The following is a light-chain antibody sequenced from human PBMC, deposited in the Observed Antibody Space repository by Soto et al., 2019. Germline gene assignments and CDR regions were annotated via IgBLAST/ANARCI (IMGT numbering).Light chain of an antibody. J-gene: IGKJ5*01. V-gene: IGKV3-20*01. CDR3: QQYYNWPPIT. CDR2: GAS. CDR1: QSVSSSY. Sequence: EIVLTQSPGTLSLSPGERATLSCRASQSVSSSYLAWYQQKPGQAPRLLIYGASSRATGIPARFSASGSGTDFTLTISSLQSEDFAVYYCQQYYNWPPITFGQGTRLEIK.